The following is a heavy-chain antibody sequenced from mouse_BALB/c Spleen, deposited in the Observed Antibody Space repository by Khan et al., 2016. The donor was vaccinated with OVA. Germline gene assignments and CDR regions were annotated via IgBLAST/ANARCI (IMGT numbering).Heavy chain of an antibody. CDR1: GYSITSGYA. CDR2: ISYSGGT. Sequence: EVQLQESGPGLVKPSQSLSLTCTVTGYSITSGYAWNWIRQFPGNKLEWMDYISYSGGTSYNPSLKSRISITRDTSKNQFFLQLNSVTTEDTATYYCARGNYYGYYFDYWGQGTTLTVSS. V-gene: IGHV3-2*02. J-gene: IGHJ2*01. CDR3: ARGNYYGYYFDY. D-gene: IGHD1-1*01.